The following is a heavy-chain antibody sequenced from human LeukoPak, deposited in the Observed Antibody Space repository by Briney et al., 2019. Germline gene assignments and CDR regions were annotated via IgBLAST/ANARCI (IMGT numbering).Heavy chain of an antibody. J-gene: IGHJ4*02. V-gene: IGHV4-34*01. CDR2: IYHSGST. CDR3: AAAAGKRYFDY. D-gene: IGHD6-13*01. Sequence: SETLSLTCAVYGGSFSGYYWSWIRQPPGKGLEWIGYIYHSGSTYYNPSLKSRVTISVDRSKNQLSLKLSSVTAADTAVYYCAAAAGKRYFDYWGQGTLVTVSS. CDR1: GGSFSGYY.